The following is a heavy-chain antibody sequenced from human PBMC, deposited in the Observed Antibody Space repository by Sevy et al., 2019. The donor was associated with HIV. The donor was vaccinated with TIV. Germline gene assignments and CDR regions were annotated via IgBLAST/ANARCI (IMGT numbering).Heavy chain of an antibody. J-gene: IGHJ4*02. V-gene: IGHV3-72*01. D-gene: IGHD3-10*01. CDR2: VKNKANSYST. Sequence: GGSLRLSCAASGFTFSDHYMDWVRQAPGKGLEWVGRVKNKANSYSTQYAASVKGRFTISRDDSKNSLYLQMNSLNTEDTAVYYCAGGRSYWGGPIDYWGQGTLVTVSS. CDR1: GFTFSDHY. CDR3: AGGRSYWGGPIDY.